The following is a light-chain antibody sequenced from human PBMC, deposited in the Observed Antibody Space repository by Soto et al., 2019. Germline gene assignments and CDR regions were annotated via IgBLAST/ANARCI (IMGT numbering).Light chain of an antibody. V-gene: IGKV1-5*03. J-gene: IGKJ4*01. Sequence: DIHMTQSPSSLSASVGDRVPINCRASQTISSWLAWYQQKPGKAPKLLIYKASGLESGVPSRFSGSGSGTDFTLTISSLQPDDFATYYCQQYNSYSPLTFGGGTKVDIK. CDR1: QTISSW. CDR2: KAS. CDR3: QQYNSYSPLT.